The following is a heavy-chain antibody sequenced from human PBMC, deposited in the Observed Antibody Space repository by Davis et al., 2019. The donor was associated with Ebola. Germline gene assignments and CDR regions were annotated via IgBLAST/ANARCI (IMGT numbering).Heavy chain of an antibody. CDR1: GFTFSDYY. Sequence: GESLKISCAASGFTFSDYYMSWIRQAPGKGLEWVSYISSSSSYTNYADSVKGRFTISRDNAKNSLYLQMNSLRAEDTAVYYCTTGYTAMVTNHFDYWGQGTLVTVSS. CDR2: ISSSSSYT. CDR3: TTGYTAMVTNHFDY. J-gene: IGHJ4*02. D-gene: IGHD5-18*01. V-gene: IGHV3-11*05.